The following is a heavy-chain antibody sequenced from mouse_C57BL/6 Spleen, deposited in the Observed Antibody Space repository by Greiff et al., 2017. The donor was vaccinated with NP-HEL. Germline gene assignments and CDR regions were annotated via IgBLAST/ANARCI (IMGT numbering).Heavy chain of an antibody. V-gene: IGHV5-17*01. D-gene: IGHD1-1*01. J-gene: IGHJ1*03. CDR1: GFTFSDYG. CDR2: ISSGSSTI. CDR3: ARNYYGSSRTSWYFDV. Sequence: EVQRVESGGGLVKPGGSLKLSCAASGFTFSDYGMHWVRQAPEKGLEWVAYISSGSSTIYYAATVKGRFTISRDNAKNTLFLQMTSLRSEDTAMYYCARNYYGSSRTSWYFDVWGTGTTVTVSS.